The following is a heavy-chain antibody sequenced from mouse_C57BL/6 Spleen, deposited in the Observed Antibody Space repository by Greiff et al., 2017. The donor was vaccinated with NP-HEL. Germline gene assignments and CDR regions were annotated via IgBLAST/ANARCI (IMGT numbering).Heavy chain of an antibody. Sequence: LQESGPELVKPGASVKISCKASGYAFSSSWMNWVKQRPGKGLEWIGRIYPGDGDTNYNGKFKGKATLTADKSSSTAYMQLSSLTSEDSAVYFCASRIYYGSSYVFAYWGQGTLVTVSA. CDR1: GYAFSSSW. V-gene: IGHV1-82*01. D-gene: IGHD1-1*01. CDR3: ASRIYYGSSYVFAY. J-gene: IGHJ3*01. CDR2: IYPGDGDT.